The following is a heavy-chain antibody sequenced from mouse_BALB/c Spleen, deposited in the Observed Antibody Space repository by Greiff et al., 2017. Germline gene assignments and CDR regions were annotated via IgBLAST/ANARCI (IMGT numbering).Heavy chain of an antibody. J-gene: IGHJ1*01. CDR3: ARSPLYYGSSYWYFDV. CDR2: IYPGDGDT. V-gene: IGHV1-80*01. Sequence: VQLQQSGPQLVRPGASVKISCKASGYSFTSYWMHWVKQRPGQGLEWIGQIYPGDGDTNYNGKFKGKATLTADKSSSTAYMQLSSLTSEDSAVYFCARSPLYYGSSYWYFDVWGAGTTVTVSS. D-gene: IGHD1-1*01. CDR1: GYSFTSYW.